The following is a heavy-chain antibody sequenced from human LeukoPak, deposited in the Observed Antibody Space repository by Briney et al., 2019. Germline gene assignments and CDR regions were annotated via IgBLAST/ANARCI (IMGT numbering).Heavy chain of an antibody. V-gene: IGHV3-64D*06. Sequence: GGSLRLSRSASGXTFSTYAMHWVRQAPGKGLEYVSAISGNGGDTYYADSVKGRFTMSRDNSKNTLYLQLSSLRPEDTAVYYCVKDATPMASWGQGTLVTVSS. CDR3: VKDATPMAS. J-gene: IGHJ4*02. D-gene: IGHD2-15*01. CDR1: GXTFSTYA. CDR2: ISGNGGDT.